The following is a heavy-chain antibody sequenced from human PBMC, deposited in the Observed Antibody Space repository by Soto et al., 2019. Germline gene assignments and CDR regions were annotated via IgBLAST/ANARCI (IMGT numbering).Heavy chain of an antibody. CDR1: GYSFTGYY. CDR2: INPNSGGT. J-gene: IGHJ6*02. CDR3: ARDLTNPLNYIMDV. Sequence: ASVKVSCKASGYSFTGYYIHWVRQAPGQGLEWMGWINPNSGGTIYAQKFRGRVTMTSDTSISTAYMELSRLRSDDTAVYYCARDLTNPLNYIMDVWGQGTTVTVSS. D-gene: IGHD2-8*01. V-gene: IGHV1-2*02.